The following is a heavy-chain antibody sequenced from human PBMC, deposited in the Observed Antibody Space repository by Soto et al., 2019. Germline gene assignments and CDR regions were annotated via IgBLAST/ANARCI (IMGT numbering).Heavy chain of an antibody. CDR3: ARLRTYDLMTAPDY. D-gene: IGHD3-9*01. V-gene: IGHV4-30-4*01. CDR1: GGSISSGDYY. J-gene: IGHJ4*02. CDR2: IYYSGST. Sequence: SETLSLTCTVSGGSISSGDYYWSWIRQPPGKGLEWIGYIYYSGSTYYNPSLKSRVTISVDTSKNQFSLKLSSVTAADTAVYYCARLRTYDLMTAPDYWGQGTLVTVSS.